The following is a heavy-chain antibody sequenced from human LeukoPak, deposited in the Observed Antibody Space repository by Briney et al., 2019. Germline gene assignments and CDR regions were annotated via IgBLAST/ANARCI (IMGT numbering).Heavy chain of an antibody. J-gene: IGHJ4*02. V-gene: IGHV1-18*01. D-gene: IGHD2-2*01. CDR3: ARGGLIVVVPAARNTYDY. Sequence: GASVKVSCKASGYTFTSYGISWARQAPGQGLEWMGWISAYNGNTNYAQKLQGRVTVTTDTSTSTAYMELRSLRSDDTAVYYCARGGLIVVVPAARNTYDYWGQGTLVTVSS. CDR1: GYTFTSYG. CDR2: ISAYNGNT.